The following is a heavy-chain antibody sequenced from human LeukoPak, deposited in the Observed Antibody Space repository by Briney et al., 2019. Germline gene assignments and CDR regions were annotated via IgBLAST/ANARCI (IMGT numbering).Heavy chain of an antibody. V-gene: IGHV3-30-3*01. CDR3: AKGALEWLLFAALDY. CDR1: GFTFSSYA. Sequence: GRSLRLSCAASGFTFSSYAMHWVRQAPGKGLEWVAVISYDGSNKYYADSVKGRFTISRDNSKNTLYLQMNSLRAEDTAVYYCAKGALEWLLFAALDYWGQGTLVTVSS. CDR2: ISYDGSNK. J-gene: IGHJ4*02. D-gene: IGHD3-3*01.